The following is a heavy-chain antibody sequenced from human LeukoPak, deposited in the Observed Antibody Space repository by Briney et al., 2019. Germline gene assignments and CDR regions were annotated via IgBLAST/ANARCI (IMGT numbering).Heavy chain of an antibody. CDR3: ARDVNLNFFDV. J-gene: IGHJ2*01. V-gene: IGHV3-74*01. D-gene: IGHD3-9*01. Sequence: GGSLRLSCAASGFSFTTYMMHWVRQAPGKGLIWVSRISHDGIVTSYADSVKGRFTISRDNAKNTVFLQMNSLSAEDTAVYYCARDVNLNFFDVWGRGTLVTVSS. CDR2: ISHDGIVT. CDR1: GFSFTTYM.